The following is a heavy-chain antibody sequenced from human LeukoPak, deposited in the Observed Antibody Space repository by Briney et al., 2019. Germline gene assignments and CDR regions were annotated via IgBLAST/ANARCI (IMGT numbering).Heavy chain of an antibody. CDR3: AREGGGYYENWFDP. CDR1: GDSLSSVISY. J-gene: IGHJ5*02. Sequence: SRTLSLTCSVSGDSLSSVISYWSWIRQPAGKGLEWIGRIDLNGNSNHSPALKSRVSLSIDTSKNQCSLKVTSVTAADTGIYYCAREGGGYYENWFDPRGQGTLVTVSS. V-gene: IGHV4-61*02. D-gene: IGHD1-26*01. CDR2: IDLNGNS.